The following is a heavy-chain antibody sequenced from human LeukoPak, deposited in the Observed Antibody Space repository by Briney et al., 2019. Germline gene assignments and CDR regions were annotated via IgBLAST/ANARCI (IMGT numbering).Heavy chain of an antibody. J-gene: IGHJ4*02. CDR2: IKLDGSEK. CDR1: GFTFGKYW. D-gene: IGHD3-3*01. CDR3: ARDQYDSWSRRGNFDS. V-gene: IGHV3-7*03. Sequence: GGSLRLSCVASGFTFGKYWMSWVRQAPGKGLEWVANIKLDGSEKNYVDSVKGRFTISRDNTKNSLYLQMNSLRVEDTAVFYCARDQYDSWSRRGNFDSWGQGTLVIVSS.